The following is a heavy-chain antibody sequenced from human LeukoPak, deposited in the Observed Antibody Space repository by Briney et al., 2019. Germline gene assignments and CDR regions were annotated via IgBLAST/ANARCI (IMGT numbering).Heavy chain of an antibody. Sequence: SETLSLTCAVSGGSISSGDHSWSWIRQPPGTGLEWIVYIHHSGGTYYNPSLKSRVTISVDRSRNQFSLKLSSVTAAGTAVYYCASQLGYCSSTSCSTFDYWGQGTLVTVSS. V-gene: IGHV4-30-2*01. CDR3: ASQLGYCSSTSCSTFDY. D-gene: IGHD2-2*01. CDR2: IHHSGGT. J-gene: IGHJ4*02. CDR1: GGSISSGDHS.